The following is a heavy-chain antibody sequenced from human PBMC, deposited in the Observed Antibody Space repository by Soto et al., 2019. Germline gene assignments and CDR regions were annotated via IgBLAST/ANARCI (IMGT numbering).Heavy chain of an antibody. CDR1: GFTFSSYW. Sequence: GGSLSLSCAASGFTFSSYWMSWVRQAPGKGLEWVANIKQDGSEKYYVDSVKGRFTISRDNAKNSLYLQMNSLRAEDTAVYYCARAGGIVVVQAAKCYDGMDVCGQGTTVTVSS. V-gene: IGHV3-7*03. J-gene: IGHJ6*02. CDR2: IKQDGSEK. CDR3: ARAGGIVVVQAAKCYDGMDV. D-gene: IGHD2-2*01.